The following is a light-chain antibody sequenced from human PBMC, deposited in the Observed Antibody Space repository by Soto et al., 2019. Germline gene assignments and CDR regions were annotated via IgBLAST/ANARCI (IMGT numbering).Light chain of an antibody. CDR3: SSYTTNNGHV. CDR2: GVS. CDR1: NSDVGGYNY. J-gene: IGLJ2*01. Sequence: QSVLTQPRSVSGSPGQSVTISCTGTNSDVGGYNYVSWYQQYPGKAPKLMISGVSERPSGVPDRFSGSKSGNTASLTISGLQAEDEADYFCSSYTTNNGHVFGGGTKVTVL. V-gene: IGLV2-11*01.